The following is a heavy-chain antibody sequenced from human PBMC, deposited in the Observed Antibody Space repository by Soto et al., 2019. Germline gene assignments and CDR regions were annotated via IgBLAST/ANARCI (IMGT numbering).Heavy chain of an antibody. CDR1: GFTFSSYA. V-gene: IGHV3-64*01. Sequence: EVQLVESGGGLVQPGGSLRLSCAASGFTFSSYAMHWVRQAPGKGLEYVSAITSNGGHTDYVSSVKGRFTISRDNSKNTLYLQMGSLRVEDMAVYYCARRIPFGYGMDVWGQGTTVTVSS. CDR3: ARRIPFGYGMDV. J-gene: IGHJ6*02. D-gene: IGHD2-21*01. CDR2: ITSNGGHT.